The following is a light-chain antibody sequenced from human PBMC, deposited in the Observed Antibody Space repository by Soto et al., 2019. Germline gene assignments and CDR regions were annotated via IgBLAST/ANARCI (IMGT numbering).Light chain of an antibody. CDR1: QSVSSSY. CDR2: GAS. Sequence: EIVLTQSPGTLSLSPGERATLSCRASQSVSSSYLAWYQQKPGQAPRLFIYGASSRATGIPDRFSGSGSGTDFTLTISILESDEFAVYSWKLYRIPCRTFVQAT. J-gene: IGKJ1*01. V-gene: IGKV3-20*01. CDR3: KLYRIPCRT.